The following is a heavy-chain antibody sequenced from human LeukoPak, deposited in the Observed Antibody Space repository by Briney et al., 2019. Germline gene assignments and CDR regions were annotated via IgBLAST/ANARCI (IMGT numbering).Heavy chain of an antibody. Sequence: ASVKGSCKASGYTFTSYGISWVRQAPGQGLEWMGWISGYTGNTNYAQNLQGRVTMTTDTSTSTAYMELRSLRSDDTAVYYCARESPISDVDYWGQGTLVTVSS. CDR2: ISGYTGNT. J-gene: IGHJ4*02. CDR3: ARESPISDVDY. CDR1: GYTFTSYG. V-gene: IGHV1-18*01. D-gene: IGHD5-12*01.